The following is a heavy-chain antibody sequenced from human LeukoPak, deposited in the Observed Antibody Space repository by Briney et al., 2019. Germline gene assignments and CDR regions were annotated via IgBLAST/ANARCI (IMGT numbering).Heavy chain of an antibody. D-gene: IGHD3-10*01. Sequence: SETLSLTCAVYGGSFSGYYWSWIRQPPEEGLEWIGEINHSGSTNYNPSLRSRVTISVDTSKKQFSLNLSSVTAADTAVYYCARLPYGSGSWLHREGRDVWGKGTTVTISS. CDR3: ARLPYGSGSWLHREGRDV. CDR1: GGSFSGYY. V-gene: IGHV4-34*01. CDR2: INHSGST. J-gene: IGHJ6*04.